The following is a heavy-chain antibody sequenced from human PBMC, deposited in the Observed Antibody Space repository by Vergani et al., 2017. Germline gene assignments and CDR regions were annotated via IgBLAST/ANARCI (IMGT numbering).Heavy chain of an antibody. CDR3: AIVEVDIVLRVYAIPYFDY. D-gene: IGHD2-8*01. CDR2: ISGSGGST. V-gene: IGHV3-23*01. CDR1: GFTFSSYA. J-gene: IGHJ4*02. Sequence: EVQLLESGGGLVQPGGSLRLSCAASGFTFSSYAMSWVRQAPGKGLEWVSAISGSGGSTYYADSVKGRFTISRDNSKNTLYLQMNSLRAEDTAVYYCAIVEVDIVLRVYAIPYFDYWGQGTLVTFSS.